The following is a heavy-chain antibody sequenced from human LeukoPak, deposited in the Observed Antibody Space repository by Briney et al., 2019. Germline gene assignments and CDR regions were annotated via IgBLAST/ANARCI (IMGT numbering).Heavy chain of an antibody. D-gene: IGHD5-18*01. V-gene: IGHV4-61*02. CDR2: IYTSGST. Sequence: PSQTLSLTCTVSGGSISSGSYYWRWIRQPAGKGLEWIGRIYTSGSTNYNPSLKSRVTISVDTSKNQFSLKLSSVTAADTAVYYCARRYGGYSYGHHIDYWGQGTLVTVSS. CDR1: GGSISSGSYY. CDR3: ARRYGGYSYGHHIDY. J-gene: IGHJ4*02.